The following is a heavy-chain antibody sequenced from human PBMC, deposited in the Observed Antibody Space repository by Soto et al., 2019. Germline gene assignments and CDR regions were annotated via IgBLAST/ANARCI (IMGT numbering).Heavy chain of an antibody. CDR3: AKNLDYPRDPSHD. V-gene: IGHV3-23*01. Sequence: GGALRLSCATSGFTFSINALSWVRQAPGKGLEWVSAISANGQGIYYADSVRGRFSISRDNSRNTVFLHMDSLRAEDTAVYYCAKNLDYPRDPSHDWGQGNLVTVFS. CDR1: GFTFSINA. D-gene: IGHD3-10*01. CDR2: ISANGQGI. J-gene: IGHJ1*01.